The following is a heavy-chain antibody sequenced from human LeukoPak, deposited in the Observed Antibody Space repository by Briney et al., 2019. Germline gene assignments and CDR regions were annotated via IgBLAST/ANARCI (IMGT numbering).Heavy chain of an antibody. CDR3: ARDFYGDLGFDY. D-gene: IGHD4-17*01. J-gene: IGHJ4*02. CDR2: ISSSSSYI. Sequence: GGSLRLSCAASGFTSSSYSMNWVRQAPGKGLEWVSSISSSSSYIYYADSAKGRFTISRDNAKNSLYLQMNSLRAEDTAVYYCARDFYGDLGFDYWGQGTLVTVSS. V-gene: IGHV3-21*01. CDR1: GFTSSSYS.